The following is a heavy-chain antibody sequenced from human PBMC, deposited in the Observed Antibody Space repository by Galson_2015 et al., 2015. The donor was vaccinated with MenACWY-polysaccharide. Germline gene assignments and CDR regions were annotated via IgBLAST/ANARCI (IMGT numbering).Heavy chain of an antibody. Sequence: LVKPTQTLTLTCTLSGFSLSTNGMRVSWIRQPPGKALEWLARIDWDGDKYYSTSLKTRLTISKDTSKNQVVLTMTNMDPVDTAPGYCVRARSNWKPYFLYMGLCGNWTTVTLSS. CDR3: VRARSNWKPYFLYMGL. D-gene: IGHD1-20*01. CDR1: GFSLSTNGMR. V-gene: IGHV2-70*04. J-gene: IGHJ6*03. CDR2: IDWDGDK.